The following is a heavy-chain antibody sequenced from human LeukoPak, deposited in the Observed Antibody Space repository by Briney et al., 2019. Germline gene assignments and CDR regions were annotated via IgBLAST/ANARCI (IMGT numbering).Heavy chain of an antibody. V-gene: IGHV4-59*08. CDR3: ARHGWLRAWSESRAGFFDS. Sequence: PSETLPLTCAVSGGSINNYYWSWIRQPPGKGLEYIGYIYYTGITNYNPSLKKRLTISVETFKSQLSLKLTYVTAADTAVYYCARHGWLRAWSESRAGFFDSWGQGALVTVSS. J-gene: IGHJ4*02. CDR1: GGSINNYY. D-gene: IGHD5-12*01. CDR2: IYYTGIT.